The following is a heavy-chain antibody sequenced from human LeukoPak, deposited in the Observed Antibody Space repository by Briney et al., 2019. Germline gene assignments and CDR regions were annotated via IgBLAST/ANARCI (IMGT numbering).Heavy chain of an antibody. Sequence: GGSLRLSCAVPGLYFTDAWMSWVGLAPGKGLEWVGRIKSNVDGGTADYMTPVKGRFTISRDDSKNTLYLQLNSLKTEDTAIYYCMSDPSHQGVVDYWGQGTLVTVSS. J-gene: IGHJ4*02. CDR2: IKSNVDGGTA. V-gene: IGHV3-15*01. D-gene: IGHD2-8*01. CDR3: MSDPSHQGVVDY. CDR1: GLYFTDAW.